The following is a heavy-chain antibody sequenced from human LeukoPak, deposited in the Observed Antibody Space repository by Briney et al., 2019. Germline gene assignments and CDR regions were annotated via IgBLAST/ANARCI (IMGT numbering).Heavy chain of an antibody. J-gene: IGHJ5*02. CDR3: GREDCNNVRCYGASDA. Sequence: PGGSLRFYCVGSGFTFSSYAMNWVRQAPGKGLEWVSSISSNNNIYYADSVKGRFTISRDNANNSLSLQMNSRRDEDTAVYYCGREDCNNVRCYGASDAWGQGTLVTVSS. V-gene: IGHV3-69-1*01. D-gene: IGHD2-2*01. CDR1: GFTFSSYA. CDR2: ISSNNNI.